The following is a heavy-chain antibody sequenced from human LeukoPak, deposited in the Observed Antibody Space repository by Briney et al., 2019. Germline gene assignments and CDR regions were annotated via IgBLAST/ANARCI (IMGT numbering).Heavy chain of an antibody. J-gene: IGHJ6*02. CDR3: ARERGYYDFWSGYSVYYYGMDV. CDR2: INTNTGNP. V-gene: IGHV7-4-1*02. Sequence: ASVKVSCKASGYTFTSYAMNWVRQAPGQGLEWTGWINTNTGNPTYAQGFTGRFVFSFDTSVSTAYLQISSLKAEDTAVYYCARERGYYDFWSGYSVYYYGMDVWGQGTTVTVSS. D-gene: IGHD3-3*01. CDR1: GYTFTSYA.